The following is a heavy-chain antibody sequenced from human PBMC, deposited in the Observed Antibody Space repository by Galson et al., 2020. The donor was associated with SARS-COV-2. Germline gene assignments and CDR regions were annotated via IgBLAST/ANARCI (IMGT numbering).Heavy chain of an antibody. J-gene: IGHJ5*02. D-gene: IGHD3-9*01. CDR3: ARRRDDWYYDTLTTYGALGWYDP. V-gene: IGHV4-39*01. CDR2: IFYGGYT. CDR1: GGSISNSSYY. Sequence: SETLSLTCTVSGGSISNSSYYWDWIRQPPGKGLEWIASIFYGGYTYYNASLKSRLILSVDTSKNQFSLKLNSVTATDTAVYYCARRRDDWYYDTLTTYGALGWYDPCGQGTLVTVSS.